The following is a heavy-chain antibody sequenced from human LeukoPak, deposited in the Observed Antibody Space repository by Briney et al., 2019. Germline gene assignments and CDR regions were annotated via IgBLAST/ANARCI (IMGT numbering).Heavy chain of an antibody. J-gene: IGHJ6*03. Sequence: ASVKVSCKASGYTFTGYYMHWVRQAPGQGLEWMGWINPNSGGTNYAQKFQGRVTMTRDTSISTAYMELSRLRSDDTAVYYCARLSAVVAATPGTYYYYYYMDVWGKGTTVTISS. D-gene: IGHD2-15*01. CDR1: GYTFTGYY. CDR3: ARLSAVVAATPGTYYYYYYMDV. CDR2: INPNSGGT. V-gene: IGHV1-2*02.